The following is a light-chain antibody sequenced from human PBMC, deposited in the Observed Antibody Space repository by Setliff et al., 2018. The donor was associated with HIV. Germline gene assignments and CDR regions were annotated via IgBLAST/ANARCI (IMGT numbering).Light chain of an antibody. Sequence: QSALTQPASVSGSPGQAITISCTGTRSDVGGYNSVSWYQQLPGKAPKLIIYDVSKRPSGVSNRFSGSKSANTAPLTISGLQAEDEADYYCSSYTSSSTYVFGTGTKVTVL. J-gene: IGLJ1*01. CDR1: RSDVGGYNS. V-gene: IGLV2-14*01. CDR3: SSYTSSSTYV. CDR2: DVS.